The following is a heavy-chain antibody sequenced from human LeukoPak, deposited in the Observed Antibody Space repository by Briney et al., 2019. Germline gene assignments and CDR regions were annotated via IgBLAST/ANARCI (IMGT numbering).Heavy chain of an antibody. CDR3: ASSVTVAGYYYYDMDV. CDR1: GYTFTSYD. V-gene: IGHV1-8*01. D-gene: IGHD6-19*01. Sequence: ASVKVSCKASGYTFTSYDINWVRQATGQGLEWMGWMNLNSGNTGYAQKFQGRVTMTRNNSISTAYMELSSLRSEDTAVYYCASSVTVAGYYYYDMDVWGKGTTVTVSS. CDR2: MNLNSGNT. J-gene: IGHJ6*03.